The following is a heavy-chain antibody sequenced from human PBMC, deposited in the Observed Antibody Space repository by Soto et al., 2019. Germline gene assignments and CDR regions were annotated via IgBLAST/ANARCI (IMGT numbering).Heavy chain of an antibody. J-gene: IGHJ3*02. Sequence: SETLSLTCTVSGGSISSYYWSWIRQPPGKGLEWIGYIYNSGSTNYSPSLKSRVTISVDTSKNQFSLKLSSVTAADTAVYYCARLWGLDAFDIWGQGTMVTVSS. CDR2: IYNSGST. CDR1: GGSISSYY. CDR3: ARLWGLDAFDI. D-gene: IGHD7-27*01. V-gene: IGHV4-59*08.